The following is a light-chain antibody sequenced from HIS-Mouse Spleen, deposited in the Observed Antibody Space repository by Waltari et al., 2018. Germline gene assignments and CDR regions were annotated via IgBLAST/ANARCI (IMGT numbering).Light chain of an antibody. Sequence: SYELTQPPSVSVSPGQTARITCPGDALPTQYAYWYQQKPGQAPVLVIYKDIERPAGIPERFSGSSSGTTVTLTISGVQAEDEADYYCQSADSSGTNWVFGGGTKLTVL. V-gene: IGLV3-25*03. CDR2: KDI. J-gene: IGLJ3*02. CDR3: QSADSSGTNWV. CDR1: ALPTQY.